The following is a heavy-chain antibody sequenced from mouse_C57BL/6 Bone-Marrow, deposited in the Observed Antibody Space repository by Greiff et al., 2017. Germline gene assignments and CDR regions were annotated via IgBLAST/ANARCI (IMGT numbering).Heavy chain of an antibody. V-gene: IGHV1-64*01. CDR1: GYTFTSYW. Sequence: VQLQQPGAELVKPGASVKLSCKASGYTFTSYWMHWVKQRPGQGLEWIGMIHPNSGSTNYNEKFKSKDTLTVDKSSSTAYMQLSSLTSDDSAVYYCASLLPLYYYAMDYWGQGTSVTVSS. J-gene: IGHJ4*01. CDR2: IHPNSGST. CDR3: ASLLPLYYYAMDY. D-gene: IGHD1-1*01.